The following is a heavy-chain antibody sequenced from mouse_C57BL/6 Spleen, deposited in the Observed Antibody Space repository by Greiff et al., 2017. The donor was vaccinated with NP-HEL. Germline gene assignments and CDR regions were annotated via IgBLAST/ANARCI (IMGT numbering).Heavy chain of an antibody. CDR3: TSPSTMAGNYLED. J-gene: IGHJ2*01. CDR1: GYTFTDYE. D-gene: IGHD2-1*01. CDR2: IDPETGGT. V-gene: IGHV1-15*01. Sequence: QVQLKQSGAELVRPGASVTLSCKASGYTFTDYEMHWVKQTPVHGLEWIGAIDPETGGTAYNQKFKGQGILTAAQSYSTAYMERRSLTSEDAAVYDCTSPSTMAGNYLEDGGQGTTRTVAA.